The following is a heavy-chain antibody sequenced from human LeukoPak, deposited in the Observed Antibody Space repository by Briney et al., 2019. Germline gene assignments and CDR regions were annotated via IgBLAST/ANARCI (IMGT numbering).Heavy chain of an antibody. D-gene: IGHD5-18*01. V-gene: IGHV4-59*08. J-gene: IGHJ3*02. CDR1: GGSISSYY. Sequence: PSETLSLTCTVSGGSISSYYWSWIRQPPGKGLEWIGYIYYSGSTNYNPSLKSRVTISVDTSKNQFSLKLSSVTAADTAVYYCARVDTPRDAFDIWGQGTMVTVSS. CDR3: ARVDTPRDAFDI. CDR2: IYYSGST.